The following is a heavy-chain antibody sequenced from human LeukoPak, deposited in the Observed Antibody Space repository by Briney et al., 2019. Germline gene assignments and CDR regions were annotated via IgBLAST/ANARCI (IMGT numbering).Heavy chain of an antibody. CDR2: IYYSGST. D-gene: IGHD6-13*01. Sequence: PSETLSLTCTVSGGSISSYYWSWIRQPPGKGLEWIGYIYYSGSTNYNPSLKSRVTISVDTSKNQFSLKLSSVTAADTAVYYCARTLVIAAHYFDYWGQGTLVTVSS. CDR3: ARTLVIAAHYFDY. CDR1: GGSISSYY. V-gene: IGHV4-59*12. J-gene: IGHJ4*02.